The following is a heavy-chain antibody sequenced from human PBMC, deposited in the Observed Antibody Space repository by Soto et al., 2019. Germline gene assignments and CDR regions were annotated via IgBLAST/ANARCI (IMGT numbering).Heavy chain of an antibody. CDR3: ARDQITVTGPLDY. Sequence: SVKVSCKASGGTFSSYAITWVRQAPGQGLDWMGGIIPIFGTANYAQKFQGRVTITADKSTSTAYMELSSLRSEDTAVYYCARDQITVTGPLDYWGQGTLVTVSS. J-gene: IGHJ4*02. CDR1: GGTFSSYA. D-gene: IGHD6-19*01. CDR2: IIPIFGTA. V-gene: IGHV1-69*06.